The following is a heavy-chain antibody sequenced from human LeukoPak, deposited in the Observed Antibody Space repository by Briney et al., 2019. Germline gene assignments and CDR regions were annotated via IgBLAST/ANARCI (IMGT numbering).Heavy chain of an antibody. V-gene: IGHV4-59*01. D-gene: IGHD3-22*01. J-gene: IGHJ3*02. CDR1: GGSISSYY. CDR3: ARSRRERITMIVVSPDAFDI. Sequence: SETLSLTCTVSGGSISSYYWSWIRQPPRKGLEWIGYIYYSGSTNYNPSLKSRVTISVDTSKNQFSLKLSSVTAADTAVYYCARSRRERITMIVVSPDAFDIWGQGTMVTVSS. CDR2: IYYSGST.